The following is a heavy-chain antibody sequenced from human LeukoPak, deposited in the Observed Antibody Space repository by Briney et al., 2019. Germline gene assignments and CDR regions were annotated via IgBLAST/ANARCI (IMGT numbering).Heavy chain of an antibody. CDR3: ALRGSGSYSDFDY. CDR2: IYYSGSN. J-gene: IGHJ4*02. D-gene: IGHD3-10*01. Sequence: TETLSLTCTVTGGTSGSFSYNWLRSRKPPEKGLERIGCIYYSGSNHYTPSLKTRITISVDTSKNQFALKLSSVTAADTAVYYCALRGSGSYSDFDYWGEGTLVTVPS. V-gene: IGHV4-39*01. CDR1: GGTSGSFSYN.